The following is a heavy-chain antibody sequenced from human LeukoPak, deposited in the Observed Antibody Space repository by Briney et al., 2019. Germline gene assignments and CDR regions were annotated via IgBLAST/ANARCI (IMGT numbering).Heavy chain of an antibody. CDR2: ISVRAATI. J-gene: IGHJ5*02. CDR3: VRRCKDESSGARWFDP. Sequence: GGSLRLSCAASGFDLGHYEVNWVRRAPGKGLEWIAHISVRAATIYYGDSVEGRFTISRDDAKNSLFLQMNSLRAEDTAVFYCVRRCKDESSGARWFDPWGQGTLVTVSS. V-gene: IGHV3-48*03. D-gene: IGHD3-22*01. CDR1: GFDLGHYE.